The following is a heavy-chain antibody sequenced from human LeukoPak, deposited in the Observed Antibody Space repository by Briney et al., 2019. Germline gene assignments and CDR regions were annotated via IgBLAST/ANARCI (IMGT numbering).Heavy chain of an antibody. Sequence: SETLSLTCTVSGGPMSSYYWSWIPQPPGKGLEWIGYIYYSGSTNYTPPLKSRVTISVDTSKNPFSLKLSSVTAADTAVYYCPRDPAAAAGTLGVYYWREATLVTVSS. D-gene: IGHD6-13*01. CDR2: IYYSGST. CDR1: GGPMSSYY. V-gene: IGHV4-59*01. CDR3: PRDPAAAAGTLGVYY. J-gene: IGHJ4*02.